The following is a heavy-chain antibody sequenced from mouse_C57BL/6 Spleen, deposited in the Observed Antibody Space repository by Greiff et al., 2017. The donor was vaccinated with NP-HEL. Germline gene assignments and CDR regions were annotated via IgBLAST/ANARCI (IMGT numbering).Heavy chain of an antibody. Sequence: EVQLQQSGPELVKPGASVKIPCKASGYTFTDYNMDWVKQSHGKSLEWIGDINPNNGGTIYNQKFKGKATLTVDKSSSTAYMELRSLTSEDTAVYYCARRGDSNYALYYAMDYWGQGTSVTVSS. CDR1: GYTFTDYN. J-gene: IGHJ4*01. CDR3: ARRGDSNYALYYAMDY. CDR2: INPNNGGT. D-gene: IGHD2-5*01. V-gene: IGHV1-18*01.